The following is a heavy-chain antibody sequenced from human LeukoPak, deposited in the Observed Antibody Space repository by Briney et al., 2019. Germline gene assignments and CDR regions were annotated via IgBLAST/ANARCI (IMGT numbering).Heavy chain of an antibody. CDR3: AGSLVGGGDY. Sequence: SETLSLTCTVSGGSISSYYWSWIRQPPGKGLEWIGYIYYSGSTNYNPSLKSRVTISVDTSKNQFSLKLSSVTAADTAVYYCAGSLVGGGDYWGQGTLVTVSS. V-gene: IGHV4-59*01. D-gene: IGHD1-26*01. CDR2: IYYSGST. CDR1: GGSISSYY. J-gene: IGHJ4*02.